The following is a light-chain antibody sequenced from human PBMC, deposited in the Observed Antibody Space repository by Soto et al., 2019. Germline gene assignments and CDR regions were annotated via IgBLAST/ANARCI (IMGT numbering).Light chain of an antibody. Sequence: QSALTQPASVSGSPGQSITISCTGTNSDVGGFNYVSWYQQHPDKAPKLIIFEVTDRPSGVSNRFSGSKSGNTASLTISGLQSEDEAEYYCCSYTSRSTLVLGGGTKLTVL. V-gene: IGLV2-14*01. J-gene: IGLJ2*01. CDR3: CSYTSRSTLV. CDR2: EVT. CDR1: NSDVGGFNY.